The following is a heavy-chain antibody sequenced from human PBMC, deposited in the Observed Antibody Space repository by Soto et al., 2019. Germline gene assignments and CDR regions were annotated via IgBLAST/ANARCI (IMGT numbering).Heavy chain of an antibody. V-gene: IGHV3-23*01. J-gene: IGHJ4*02. D-gene: IGHD4-17*01. CDR1: GFTIRNYP. CDR2: MSGSGDRT. Sequence: EVQLLESGGGLVQPGGSLRLSCAVSGFTIRNYPMSWVRQAPGKGLEWVSGMSGSGDRTYYADSVKGRFTISKDFFESSLSLHLDRLRVENTAVYFCVKDDGGNPSTEQYWGRGTLVTVSS. CDR3: VKDDGGNPSTEQY.